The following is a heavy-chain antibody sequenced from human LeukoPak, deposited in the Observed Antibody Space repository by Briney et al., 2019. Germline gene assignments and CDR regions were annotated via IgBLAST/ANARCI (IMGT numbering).Heavy chain of an antibody. CDR1: GFTFSSYG. CDR3: AKDVERIAAAGPYWYFDL. D-gene: IGHD6-13*01. Sequence: GGSLRLSCAASGFTFSSYGMHWVRQAPGKGLEWVAFIRYDGSNKYYADSVKGRFTISRDNSKNTLYLQMNSVRAEDTAVCYCAKDVERIAAAGPYWYFDLWGRGTLVTVSS. V-gene: IGHV3-30*02. J-gene: IGHJ2*01. CDR2: IRYDGSNK.